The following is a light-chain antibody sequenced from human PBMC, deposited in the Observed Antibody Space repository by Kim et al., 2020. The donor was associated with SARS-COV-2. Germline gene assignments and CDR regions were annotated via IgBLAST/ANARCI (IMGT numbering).Light chain of an antibody. Sequence: DIQMTQSPSTVSASVGDTVTITCRASQAISVYLAWYQHRPGKAPKLLISRASTLESGVSSRFSGSGSGTDFALTISSLQPDDFATYYCQQYNTDSRTFGQGTKVDIK. CDR1: QAISVY. CDR3: QQYNTDSRT. CDR2: RAS. V-gene: IGKV1-5*03. J-gene: IGKJ1*01.